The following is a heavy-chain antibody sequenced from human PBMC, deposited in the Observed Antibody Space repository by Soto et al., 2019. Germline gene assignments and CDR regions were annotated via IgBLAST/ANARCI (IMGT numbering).Heavy chain of an antibody. CDR1: GVTFSSYW. CDR2: INSDGSSS. V-gene: IGHV3-74*01. CDR3: ARDEAAQYYFDY. D-gene: IGHD6-13*01. Sequence: EVQLVESGGGLVQPGGCLRLSCAASGVTFSSYWMHWVRQAPGKGLVWVSRINSDGSSSSYADSVKGRFTISRDNTKNTLYLQMNSLRAEDTAVYYCARDEAAQYYFDYWGQVTLVTVSS. J-gene: IGHJ4*02.